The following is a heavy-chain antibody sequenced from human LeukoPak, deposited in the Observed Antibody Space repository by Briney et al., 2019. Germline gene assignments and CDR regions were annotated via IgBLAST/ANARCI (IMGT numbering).Heavy chain of an antibody. CDR3: ARDGDDTYYFDS. CDR1: GFTFSDYY. Sequence: GGSLRLSCATSGFTFSDYYMSWIRQAPGKGLEWVSYISKSGTTIYYADSVKGRFTISRDNAKNSLSLHMNSLRAEDTAVYFCARDGDDTYYFDSWGQGALVTVSS. V-gene: IGHV3-11*01. CDR2: ISKSGTTI. J-gene: IGHJ4*02.